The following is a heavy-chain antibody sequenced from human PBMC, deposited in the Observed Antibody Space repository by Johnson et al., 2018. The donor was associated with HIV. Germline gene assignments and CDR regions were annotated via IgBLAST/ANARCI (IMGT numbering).Heavy chain of an antibody. CDR2: INWNGGST. CDR3: AREVSLRVGATLPPSYAFDI. CDR1: GFTFDNFA. D-gene: IGHD1-26*01. Sequence: VQLVESGGSVVRPGGSLRLSCAASGFTFDNFAMSWVRQAPGKGLEWVSGINWNGGSTSYAESVKGRFTISRDNAKTSLYLQVNSLGAEDTALYYCAREVSLRVGATLPPSYAFDIWGQGTMVTVSS. J-gene: IGHJ3*02. V-gene: IGHV3-20*04.